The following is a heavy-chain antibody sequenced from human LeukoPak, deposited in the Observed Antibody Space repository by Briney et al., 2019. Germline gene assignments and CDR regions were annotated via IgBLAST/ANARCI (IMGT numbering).Heavy chain of an antibody. CDR3: TRESFSSSFFDY. V-gene: IGHV3-48*02. J-gene: IGHJ4*02. Sequence: GSLRLSCAASGFTFSSYSMNWVRQAPGKGLEWISYIRSSGSAIFYADSVKGRFTLSRDNARNSLYLQMNSLRDEDTAVYYCTRESFSSSFFDYWGQGTLVTVSS. D-gene: IGHD6-6*01. CDR1: GFTFSSYS. CDR2: IRSSGSAI.